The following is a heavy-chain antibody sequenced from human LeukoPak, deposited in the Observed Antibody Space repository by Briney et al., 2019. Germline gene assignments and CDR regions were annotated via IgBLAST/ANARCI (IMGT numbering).Heavy chain of an antibody. CDR1: GGSISDNNYY. CDR2: IYYTGST. V-gene: IGHV4-39*01. J-gene: IGHJ4*02. D-gene: IGHD6-13*01. CDR3: ARDSSRSY. Sequence: SETLSLTCKVSGGSISDNNYYWAWIRQPPGKGLEWIGTIYYTGSTYYNTSLKSRVTISVDTSKNQFSLKPSSVTAADTAVYYCARDSSRSYWGQGTLVTVSS.